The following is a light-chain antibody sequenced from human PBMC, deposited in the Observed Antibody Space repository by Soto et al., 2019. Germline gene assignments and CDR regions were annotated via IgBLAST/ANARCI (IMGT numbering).Light chain of an antibody. Sequence: DIQMTQSPSTLSASVGDRVTITCRASQSISRWWAWYQQKPGQAPTLMIYKASSLESGVPSRFSGGGSGTEFTLTISSLQPDDCATYYCQQYNSYPWTFGQGTKVEIK. V-gene: IGKV1-5*03. CDR3: QQYNSYPWT. CDR1: QSISRW. CDR2: KAS. J-gene: IGKJ1*01.